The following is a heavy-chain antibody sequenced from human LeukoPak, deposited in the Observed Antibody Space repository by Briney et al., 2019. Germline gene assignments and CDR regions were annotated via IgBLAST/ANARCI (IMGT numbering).Heavy chain of an antibody. D-gene: IGHD2-21*01. Sequence: SETLSLTCTVSGGSIGSYYWSWIRQPPGKGLEWIGYIYYSGSTNYNPSLKSRVTISVDTSKNPFSLKLSSVTAADTAVYYCARGCGGDCYSDSPFDYWGQGTLVTVSS. CDR1: GGSIGSYY. V-gene: IGHV4-59*01. J-gene: IGHJ4*02. CDR2: IYYSGST. CDR3: ARGCGGDCYSDSPFDY.